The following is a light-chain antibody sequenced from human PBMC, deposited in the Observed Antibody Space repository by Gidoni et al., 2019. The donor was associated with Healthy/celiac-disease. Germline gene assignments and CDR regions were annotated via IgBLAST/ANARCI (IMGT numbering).Light chain of an antibody. CDR1: QSISSW. V-gene: IGKV1-5*01. J-gene: IGKJ1*01. Sequence: DTQLTQAPSPLSASVGDRVTTTCRASQSISSWLPWYQQKPGKAPKLLIYDAASLESGVPSRFSGSGSGTEFTLTISSLQPDDFATYYCQQYNSYSPWTFXQXTKVEIK. CDR2: DAA. CDR3: QQYNSYSPWT.